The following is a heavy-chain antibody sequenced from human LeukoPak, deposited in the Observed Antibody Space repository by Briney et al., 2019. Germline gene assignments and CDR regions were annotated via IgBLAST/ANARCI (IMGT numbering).Heavy chain of an antibody. CDR2: IYSGGST. V-gene: IGHV3-66*02. J-gene: IGHJ4*02. D-gene: IGHD4-17*01. CDR1: GLTVSSNY. Sequence: GGSLRLSCAASGLTVSSNYMSWVRQAPGKGLEWVSVIYSGGSTYYADSVKGRFTISRDNSKNTLYLQMNSLRAEDTAVYYGASLTVLQNYFDYLGEGTLVTVSP. CDR3: ASLTVLQNYFDY.